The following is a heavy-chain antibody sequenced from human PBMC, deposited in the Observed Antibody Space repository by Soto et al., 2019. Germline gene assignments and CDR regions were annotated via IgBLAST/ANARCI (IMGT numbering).Heavy chain of an antibody. CDR1: GGTFSSYT. D-gene: IGHD2-2*01. Sequence: QVQLVQSGAEVKKPGSSVKVSCKASGGTFSSYTISWVRQAPGQGLEWMGRIIPILGIANYAQKFQGRVTITADKSTSTAYMELSSLRSEDTAVYYCARSRDIVVVPAAPPNYMDVWGKGTTVTFSS. CDR2: IIPILGIA. CDR3: ARSRDIVVVPAAPPNYMDV. J-gene: IGHJ6*03. V-gene: IGHV1-69*02.